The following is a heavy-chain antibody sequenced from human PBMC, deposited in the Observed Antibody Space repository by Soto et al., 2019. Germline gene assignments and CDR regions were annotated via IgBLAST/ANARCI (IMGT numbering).Heavy chain of an antibody. Sequence: ASVKVSCKPSGYSFTKYGLHWVRQDPGQRLEWMGWINPGNGDTKYSQKFQGRVTMTTDTSTSTAYMELRSLRSDDTAVYYCARDRLPDHFDSSGLDLWGQGTLVTVSS. CDR3: ARDRLPDHFDSSGLDL. CDR2: INPGNGDT. D-gene: IGHD3-22*01. CDR1: GYSFTKYG. J-gene: IGHJ5*02. V-gene: IGHV1-3*01.